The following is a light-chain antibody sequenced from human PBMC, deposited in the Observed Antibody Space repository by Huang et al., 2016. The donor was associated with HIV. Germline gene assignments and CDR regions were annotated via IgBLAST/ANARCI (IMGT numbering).Light chain of an antibody. CDR2: GAS. CDR1: ETIASNY. V-gene: IGKV3-20*01. J-gene: IGKJ1*01. CDR3: QQYGTSPLT. Sequence: EVVLTQSPGTLSLSPGKRVALSCRASETIASNYLAWYRQSPGQAPRLLIYGASNMATDTPDRFSGSGSGTDFTLTITKLEPEDSAVYYCQQYGTSPLTFGQGTRVEIK.